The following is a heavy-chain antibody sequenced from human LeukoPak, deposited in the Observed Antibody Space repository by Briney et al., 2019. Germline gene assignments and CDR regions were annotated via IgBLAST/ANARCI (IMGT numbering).Heavy chain of an antibody. CDR3: ARSLMAYYYYGMDV. J-gene: IGHJ6*02. CDR1: GFTFSSYA. D-gene: IGHD5-24*01. CDR2: ISYDGSNK. V-gene: IGHV3-30-3*01. Sequence: GGSLRLSCAASGFTFSSYAMHWVRQAPGKGLEWVAVISYDGSNKYYADSVKGRFTISRDNSKNTLYLQMNSLRAEDTAVYYCARSLMAYYYYGMDVGGQGTTVTVSS.